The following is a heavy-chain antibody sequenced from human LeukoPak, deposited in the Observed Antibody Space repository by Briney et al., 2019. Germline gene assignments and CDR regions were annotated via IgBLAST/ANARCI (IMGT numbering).Heavy chain of an antibody. CDR1: GGSISSYY. D-gene: IGHD4-11*01. CDR3: ARGLTTVTTAHFDY. J-gene: IGHJ4*02. CDR2: IYYSGST. Sequence: PSETLSLTCTVSGGSISSYYWSWIRQPPGKGLEWIGYIYYSGSTNYNPSLKSRVTISVDTSKNQFSLKLSSVTAADTAVYYCARGLTTVTTAHFDYWGQGTLVTVSS. V-gene: IGHV4-59*01.